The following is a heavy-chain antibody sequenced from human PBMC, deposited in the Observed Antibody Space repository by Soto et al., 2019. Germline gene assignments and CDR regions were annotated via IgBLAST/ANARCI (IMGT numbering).Heavy chain of an antibody. V-gene: IGHV4-34*01. CDR3: ANFGGFWSGYFTLSMDV. CDR1: GGSFSGYY. D-gene: IGHD3-3*01. CDR2: INHSGST. J-gene: IGHJ6*02. Sequence: PSETLSLTCAVYGGSFSGYYWSWIRQPPGKGLEWIGEINHSGSTNYNPSLKSRVTISVDTSKNQFSLKLSSVTAADTAVYYCANFGGFWSGYFTLSMDVWGQGTTVTVSS.